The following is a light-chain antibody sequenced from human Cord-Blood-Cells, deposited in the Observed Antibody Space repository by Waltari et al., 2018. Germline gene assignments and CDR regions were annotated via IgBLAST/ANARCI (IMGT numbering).Light chain of an antibody. CDR1: QCISSY. Sequence: AIRMTQSPSSFSASTGDRVTITCRASQCISSYLVCYQQKPGKAPKLLIYAASTLQSGVPSRFSGSGSGTDFTLTISCLQSEDFSTYYCQQYHSYPWTFGQGTKVEIK. V-gene: IGKV1-8*01. CDR2: AAS. J-gene: IGKJ1*01. CDR3: QQYHSYPWT.